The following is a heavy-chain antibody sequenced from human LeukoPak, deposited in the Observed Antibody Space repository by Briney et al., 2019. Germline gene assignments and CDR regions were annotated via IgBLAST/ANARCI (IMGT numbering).Heavy chain of an antibody. CDR1: GFTVSSNY. V-gene: IGHV3-53*01. CDR2: IGDSGATT. D-gene: IGHD3-10*01. J-gene: IGHJ4*02. Sequence: GGSLGLSCAASGFTVSSNYMNWVRQAPGKGLEWVSDIGDSGATTYYADSVKGRFTISRDNSKNTLYLQMSSLRAEDTAVYFCASFHYYGSGAYYLSYWGQGTLVTVSS. CDR3: ASFHYYGSGAYYLSY.